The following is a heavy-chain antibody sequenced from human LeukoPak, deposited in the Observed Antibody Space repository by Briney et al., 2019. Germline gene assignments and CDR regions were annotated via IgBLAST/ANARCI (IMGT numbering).Heavy chain of an antibody. CDR1: GYTFTGYY. D-gene: IGHD2-21*02. CDR3: ARDLGAYCGGDCSNDY. J-gene: IGHJ4*02. V-gene: IGHV1-2*02. CDR2: INPNHGDT. Sequence: ASVKVSCKASGYTFTGYYMHWVRQAPGQGLEWMGWINPNHGDTNYAQKFQDRVSMTRDTSISTAYMHLSRLRSDDTAVYYCARDLGAYCGGDCSNDYWGQGTLVTVSS.